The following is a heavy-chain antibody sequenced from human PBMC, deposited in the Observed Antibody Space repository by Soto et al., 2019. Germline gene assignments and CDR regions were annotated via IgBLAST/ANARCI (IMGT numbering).Heavy chain of an antibody. V-gene: IGHV3-7*05. CDR2: IKQDGSEK. Sequence: GGSLRLSCAASGFTFSSYWMSWVRQAPGKGLEWVANIKQDGSEKYYVDSVKGRFTISRDNAKNSLYLQMNSLRAEDAAVYYCARVPYGSGSYYSYYYYGMDVRAQRTTVTVSS. CDR3: ARVPYGSGSYYSYYYYGMDV. J-gene: IGHJ6*02. D-gene: IGHD3-10*01. CDR1: GFTFSSYW.